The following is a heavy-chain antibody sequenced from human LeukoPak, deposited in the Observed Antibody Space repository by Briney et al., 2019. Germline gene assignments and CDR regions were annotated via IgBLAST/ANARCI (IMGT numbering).Heavy chain of an antibody. D-gene: IGHD1-26*01. CDR2: INWNGGST. J-gene: IGHJ6*03. CDR3: ARARGGSYYYYYMDV. CDR1: GFTFDDYG. V-gene: IGHV3-20*04. Sequence: GGSLRLSCGASGFTFDDYGMSWVRQAPGKGLEWVSGINWNGGSTGYADSVKGRFTISRDNAKNSLYLQMNSLRAEDTALYYCARARGGSYYYYYMDVWGKGTTVTVSS.